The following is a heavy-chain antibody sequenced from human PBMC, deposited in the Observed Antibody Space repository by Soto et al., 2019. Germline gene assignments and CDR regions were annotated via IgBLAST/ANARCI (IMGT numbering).Heavy chain of an antibody. CDR3: AREGWYQLLSMPVDV. J-gene: IGHJ6*02. Sequence: QVQLQESGPGLVKPSQTLSLTCTVSDGSISSGGYYWSWIRQHPGKGLEWIGYIYYSGSTYYNPSLNSRVTISVDTSKNQFSLKLSSVTAADTAVYYCAREGWYQLLSMPVDVWGQGTTVTVSS. CDR1: DGSISSGGYY. V-gene: IGHV4-31*03. D-gene: IGHD2-2*01. CDR2: IYYSGST.